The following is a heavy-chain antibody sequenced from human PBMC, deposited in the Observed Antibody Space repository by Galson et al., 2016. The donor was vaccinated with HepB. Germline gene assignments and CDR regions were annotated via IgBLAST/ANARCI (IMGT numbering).Heavy chain of an antibody. CDR2: IIPILGIV. CDR1: GGTFSNYT. CDR3: ALSVWGSYRHDAFDI. J-gene: IGHJ3*02. D-gene: IGHD3-16*02. V-gene: IGHV1-69*10. Sequence: SVKVSCKASGGTFSNYTISWVRQAPGQGLEWMGGIIPILGIVNYAQKFQGRVTITADKSTSTAYMELSSLRSEDTAVYYCALSVWGSYRHDAFDIWGQGIMVTVSS.